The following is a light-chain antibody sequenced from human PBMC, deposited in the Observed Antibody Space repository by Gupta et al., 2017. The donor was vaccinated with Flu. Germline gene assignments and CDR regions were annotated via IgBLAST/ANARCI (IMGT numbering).Light chain of an antibody. CDR3: QQYHSTPWT. Sequence: IVMPQSPDSLAVSLGERATINCKSSQSVLYSSNNKNFVAWYQQKPGQPPKLLIYWASTRESGIPDRFSGSGSGTDFTLTISSLQAEDVAVYYCQQYHSTPWTFGQGTKVEIK. J-gene: IGKJ1*01. V-gene: IGKV4-1*01. CDR1: QSVLYSSNNKNF. CDR2: WAS.